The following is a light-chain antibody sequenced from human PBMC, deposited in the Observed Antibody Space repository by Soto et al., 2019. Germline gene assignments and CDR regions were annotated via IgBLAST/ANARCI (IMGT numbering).Light chain of an antibody. CDR1: SSDVGGYNY. CDR2: EVS. J-gene: IGLJ1*01. CDR3: SSYTSSSTLV. Sequence: SALTQPASVSGSPGQSITISCTGTSSDVGGYNYVSWYQQHPGKAPKLMIYEVSNRPSGVSNRFSGSKPGNTASLTISGLQAEDEADYYCSSYTSSSTLVFGTGTKVTVL. V-gene: IGLV2-14*01.